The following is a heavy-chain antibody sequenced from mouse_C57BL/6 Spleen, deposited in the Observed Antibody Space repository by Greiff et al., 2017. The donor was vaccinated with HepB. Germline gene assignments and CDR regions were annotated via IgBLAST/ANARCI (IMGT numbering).Heavy chain of an antibody. CDR2: ISYDGSN. Sequence: EVQLQQSGPGLVKPSQSLSLTCSVTGYSITSGYYWNWIRQFPGNKLEWMGYISYDGSNNYNPSLKNRISITRDTSKNQFFLKLNSVTTEDTATYYCARGPLLWAYWGQGTLVTVSA. J-gene: IGHJ3*01. CDR3: ARGPLLWAY. CDR1: GYSITSGYY. V-gene: IGHV3-6*01. D-gene: IGHD6-1*01.